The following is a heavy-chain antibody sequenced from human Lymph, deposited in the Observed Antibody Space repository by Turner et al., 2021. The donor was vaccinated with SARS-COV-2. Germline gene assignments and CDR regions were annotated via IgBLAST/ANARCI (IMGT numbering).Heavy chain of an antibody. CDR3: ARGGFGGSSWYLGRFDY. D-gene: IGHD6-13*01. CDR2: MNPSNGDT. J-gene: IGHJ4*02. CDR1: GYPFGSYD. Sequence: QVQLVQSGAEVKKPGASVKVSCKASGYPFGSYDIHWVRQATGQGLEWMGWMNPSNGDTGSAEKFQGRGTMTRNTSRSTAYMELSSLRSEDTAVYYCARGGFGGSSWYLGRFDYWGQGTLVTVSS. V-gene: IGHV1-8*01.